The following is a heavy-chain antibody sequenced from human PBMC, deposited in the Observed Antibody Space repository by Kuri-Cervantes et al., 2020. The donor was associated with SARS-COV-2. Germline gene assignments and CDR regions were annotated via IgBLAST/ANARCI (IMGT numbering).Heavy chain of an antibody. CDR2: ISSSSSYI. J-gene: IGHJ6*02. D-gene: IGHD4-11*01. Sequence: GGSLRLSCAASGFTFSSYSMNWVRQAPGKGLEWVSSISSSSSYIYYADSVKGRFTISRDNAKNSLYLQMNSLRAEDTAMYYCARDKDDYSNYGDYGMDVWGQGTTVTVSS. CDR1: GFTFSSYS. CDR3: ARDKDDYSNYGDYGMDV. V-gene: IGHV3-21*01.